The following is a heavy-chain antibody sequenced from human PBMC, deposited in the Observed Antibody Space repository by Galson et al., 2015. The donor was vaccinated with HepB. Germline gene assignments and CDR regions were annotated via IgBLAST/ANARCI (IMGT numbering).Heavy chain of an antibody. D-gene: IGHD1-26*01. V-gene: IGHV1-58*02. J-gene: IGHJ4*02. CDR1: GFTFTSSA. CDR2: IVVGSGNT. CDR3: AAVTVDSGSYYGGLSDY. Sequence: SVKVSCKASGFTFTSSAMQWVRQARGQRLEWIGWIVVGSGNTNYAQKFQERVTITRDMSTSTAYTELSSLRSEDTAVYYCAAVTVDSGSYYGGLSDYWGQGILVTVSS.